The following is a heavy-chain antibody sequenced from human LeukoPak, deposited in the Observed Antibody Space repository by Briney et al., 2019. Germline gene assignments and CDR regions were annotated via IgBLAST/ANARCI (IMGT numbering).Heavy chain of an antibody. V-gene: IGHV4-39*01. Sequence: PSETLSLTCTVSGGSISSSSYYWGWIRQPPGKGLEWIGSIYYSGSTYYNPSLKSRVTISVDTSKNQFSLKLSSVTAADTAVYYCASLPFPTYYYYGMDVWGQGTTVTVSS. CDR1: GGSISSSSYY. CDR2: IYYSGST. CDR3: ASLPFPTYYYYGMDV. J-gene: IGHJ6*02.